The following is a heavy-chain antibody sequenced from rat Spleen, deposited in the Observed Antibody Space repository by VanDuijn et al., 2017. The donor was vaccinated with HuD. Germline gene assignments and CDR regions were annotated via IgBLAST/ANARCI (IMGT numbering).Heavy chain of an antibody. CDR3: ARRHYGYTDYFDY. Sequence: EVQLVESGGGLVQPGRSLKLSCAASGFTFSDYNMAWVRQAPKRGLEWVATFSYGDSSGHSSTYYRDAVKGRFTISRDNAKSTLSLQMDSLRSEDTATYYCARRHYGYTDYFDYWGQGVMVTVSS. D-gene: IGHD1-9*01. CDR2: FSYGDSSGHSST. V-gene: IGHV5-7*01. J-gene: IGHJ2*01. CDR1: GFTFSDYN.